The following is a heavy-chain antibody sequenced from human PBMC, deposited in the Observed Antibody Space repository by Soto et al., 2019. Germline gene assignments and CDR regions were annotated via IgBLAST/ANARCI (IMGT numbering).Heavy chain of an antibody. Sequence: ASVKVSCKASGYTFTSYGISRVRQAPGQGLEWMGWISAYNGNTNYAQKLQGRVTMTTDTSTSTAYMELRSLRSDDTAVYYCARVRDSSGSAYFDYWGQGTLVTVSS. CDR2: ISAYNGNT. V-gene: IGHV1-18*01. J-gene: IGHJ4*02. CDR1: GYTFTSYG. D-gene: IGHD3-22*01. CDR3: ARVRDSSGSAYFDY.